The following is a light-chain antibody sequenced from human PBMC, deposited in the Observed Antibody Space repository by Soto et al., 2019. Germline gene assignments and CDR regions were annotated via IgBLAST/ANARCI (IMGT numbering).Light chain of an antibody. CDR3: QQYYQWPSYT. J-gene: IGKJ2*01. Sequence: EIVLTQSPGTLSLSPGERATLSCRASQSVNSNLAWYQQKPGQSPRLLVYDASTRATAIPARFSGSGSGTEFTLTINTLQPEDFAVYYCQQYYQWPSYTFGQGTKVDNK. CDR1: QSVNSN. CDR2: DAS. V-gene: IGKV3-15*01.